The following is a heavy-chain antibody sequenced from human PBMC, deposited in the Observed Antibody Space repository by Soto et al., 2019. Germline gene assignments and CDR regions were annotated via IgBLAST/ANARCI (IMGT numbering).Heavy chain of an antibody. Sequence: SVKVSCKASGGTFSSYTVNWVRQAPGQGLEWMGSFISILGITNYAQKFQGRVTIAADKSTTTLELSSLRSEDTAVYFCARESEMPTTLFDKGHDVLDVWGQGTMVTVSS. CDR3: ARESEMPTTLFDKGHDVLDV. CDR1: GGTFSSYT. CDR2: FISILGIT. V-gene: IGHV1-69*04. D-gene: IGHD1-1*01. J-gene: IGHJ3*01.